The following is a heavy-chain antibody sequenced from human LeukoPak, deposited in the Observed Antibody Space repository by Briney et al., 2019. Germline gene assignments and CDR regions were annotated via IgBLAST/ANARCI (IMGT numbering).Heavy chain of an antibody. J-gene: IGHJ6*02. CDR2: IKQDGSEK. CDR1: GFTFSSYW. Sequence: GGSLRLSCAASGFTFSSYWMSWVRQAPGKGLEWVANIKQDGSEKYYVDSVKGRFTISRDNAKNSLYLQMNSLRAEDTAVYYCARDSGYSGYELYYYYYGMDVWGQGTTVTVSS. V-gene: IGHV3-7*01. D-gene: IGHD5-12*01. CDR3: ARDSGYSGYELYYYYYGMDV.